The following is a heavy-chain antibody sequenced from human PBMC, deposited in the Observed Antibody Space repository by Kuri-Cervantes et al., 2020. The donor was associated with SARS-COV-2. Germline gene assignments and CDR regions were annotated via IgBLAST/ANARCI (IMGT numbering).Heavy chain of an antibody. CDR2: IYYSGST. V-gene: IGHV4-59*08. D-gene: IGHD3-10*01. Sequence: SETLSLTCTVSGGSISSYYWSWIRQPPGKGLEWIGYIYYSGSTNYNPSLKSRVTISVDTSKNQFSLKLSSVTAADTAVYYCARRANYYASGSYYNDAFDIWGQGTMVTVSS. CDR3: ARRANYYASGSYYNDAFDI. CDR1: GGSISSYY. J-gene: IGHJ3*02.